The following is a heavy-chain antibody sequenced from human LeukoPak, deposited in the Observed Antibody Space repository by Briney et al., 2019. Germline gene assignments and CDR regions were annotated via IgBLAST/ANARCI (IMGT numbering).Heavy chain of an antibody. D-gene: IGHD3-10*01. CDR3: ARTAMVRGVITSPGDY. J-gene: IGHJ4*02. CDR2: ISSSSSYI. V-gene: IGHV3-21*01. CDR1: GFTFSSYS. Sequence: GRSLRLSCAASGFTFSSYSMTWVRQAPGKGLEWVSSISSSSSYIYYADSVKGRFTISRDNAKNSLYLQMNSLRAEDTAVYYCARTAMVRGVITSPGDYWGQGTLVTVSS.